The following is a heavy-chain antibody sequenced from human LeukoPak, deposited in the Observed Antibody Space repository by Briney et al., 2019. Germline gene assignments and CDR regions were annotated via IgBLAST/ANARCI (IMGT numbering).Heavy chain of an antibody. Sequence: SETLSLTCTVSVCSISSYYLSWMRQPAGRGLEWIGRIYTRGSTNYNPSLTSRVTMSVDTSKNQFSLKLSSVTAADTAVYYCARDTGTTVLDAFDIWGQGTMVTVSS. V-gene: IGHV4-4*07. D-gene: IGHD1-7*01. CDR3: ARDTGTTVLDAFDI. CDR1: VCSISSYY. J-gene: IGHJ3*02. CDR2: IYTRGST.